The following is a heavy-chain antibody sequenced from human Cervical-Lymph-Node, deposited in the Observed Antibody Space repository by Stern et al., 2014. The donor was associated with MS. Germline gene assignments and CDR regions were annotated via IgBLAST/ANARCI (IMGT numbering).Heavy chain of an antibody. J-gene: IGHJ4*02. CDR1: GGSVSSGSYY. Sequence: QLQLQESGPGLVKPSETLSLTCTVSGGSVSSGSYYWSWIRQPPGKGLEWIGYISYSGITNYNPSLKSRVTISVDTSKTQFSLKLSSVTAADTAVYYCASDSSGYYLSFDYWGQGTLVTVSS. CDR2: ISYSGIT. D-gene: IGHD3-22*01. CDR3: ASDSSGYYLSFDY. V-gene: IGHV4-61*01.